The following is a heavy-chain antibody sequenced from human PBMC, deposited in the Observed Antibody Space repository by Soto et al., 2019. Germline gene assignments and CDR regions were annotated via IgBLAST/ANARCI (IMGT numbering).Heavy chain of an antibody. Sequence: QITLNESGPTQVKPRQTLTLTCTFSGFSLTTSGVGVGWIRQSPGKAPEWLALIYWDDDTRYSPSLKSRLPITKDRSKNQVVLPMAALDPADTATYYCAHRVLRTVFGLVTTTAVYFDFWGKGTPVAVSS. CDR3: AHRVLRTVFGLVTTTAVYFDF. CDR1: GFSLTTSGVG. CDR2: IYWDDDT. J-gene: IGHJ4*02. D-gene: IGHD3-3*01. V-gene: IGHV2-5*02.